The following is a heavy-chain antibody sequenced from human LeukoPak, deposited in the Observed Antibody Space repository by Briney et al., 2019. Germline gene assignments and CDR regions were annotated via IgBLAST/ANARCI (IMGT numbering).Heavy chain of an antibody. CDR3: AGDRGLRYFDWLLFPRPMDV. Sequence: PGGSLRLSCAASGFTFSSYEMNWVRQAPGKGLEWVSYISSSGSTIYYADSVKGRFTISRDNAKNSLYLQMNSLRAEDTAVYYCAGDRGLRYFDWLLFPRPMDVWGKGTTVTSPQ. V-gene: IGHV3-48*03. D-gene: IGHD3-9*01. J-gene: IGHJ6*04. CDR2: ISSSGSTI. CDR1: GFTFSSYE.